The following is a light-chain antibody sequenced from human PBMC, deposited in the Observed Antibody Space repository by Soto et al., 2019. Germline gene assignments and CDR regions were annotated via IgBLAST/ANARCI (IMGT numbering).Light chain of an antibody. CDR1: QSVISTY. V-gene: IGKV3-20*01. J-gene: IGKJ1*01. CDR3: QQYRDSLGT. Sequence: EIVVTQSPGTLSLSPGERATLSCRSSQSVISTYLAWYQQKPGQAPRLLIYGASSRATGIPDRFSGSRSGTDFTLTISRLEPEDFAVYYCQQYRDSLGTFGQGTKVEIK. CDR2: GAS.